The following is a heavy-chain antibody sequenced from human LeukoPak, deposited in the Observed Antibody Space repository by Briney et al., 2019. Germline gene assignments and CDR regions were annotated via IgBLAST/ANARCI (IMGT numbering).Heavy chain of an antibody. J-gene: IGHJ3*02. CDR1: GFTFSSYG. Sequence: GGSLRLSCAASGFTFSSYGMHWVRQAPGKGLEWVAVISYDGSNKYFADSVKGRFTISRDNSKTMLYLQMNSLRAEDTAVYYCAKDSGIAVAGTLRAFDIWGQGTMVTVSS. D-gene: IGHD6-19*01. CDR3: AKDSGIAVAGTLRAFDI. V-gene: IGHV3-30*18. CDR2: ISYDGSNK.